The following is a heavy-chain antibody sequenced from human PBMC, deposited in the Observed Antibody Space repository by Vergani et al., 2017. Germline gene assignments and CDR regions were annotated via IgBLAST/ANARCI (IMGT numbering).Heavy chain of an antibody. Sequence: QLQLQESGPGLVKPSETLSLTCTVSGGSISSSSYYWGWIRQPPGKGLEWIGSIYYSGSTYYNPSLKSRVTISVDTSKNQFSLKLSSVTAADTAVYYCARLVITIFGLRGIEAFDIWGQGTMVTVSS. D-gene: IGHD3-3*01. V-gene: IGHV4-39*01. CDR2: IYYSGST. CDR1: GGSISSSSYY. CDR3: ARLVITIFGLRGIEAFDI. J-gene: IGHJ3*02.